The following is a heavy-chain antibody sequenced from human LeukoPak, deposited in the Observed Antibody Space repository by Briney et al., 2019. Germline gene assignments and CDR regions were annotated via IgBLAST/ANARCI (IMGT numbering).Heavy chain of an antibody. J-gene: IGHJ6*03. CDR2: INTDGSRI. Sequence: GGSLRLSCAASGFTFSNYWMHWVRQAPGKGLVWVSRINTDGSRITYADSVKGRFTISRDNAMNTVYLQMNSLRAEDTAVYYCAKASRAGAARDYYYYMDVWGKGATVTVSS. CDR1: GFTFSNYW. D-gene: IGHD6-13*01. V-gene: IGHV3-74*01. CDR3: AKASRAGAARDYYYYMDV.